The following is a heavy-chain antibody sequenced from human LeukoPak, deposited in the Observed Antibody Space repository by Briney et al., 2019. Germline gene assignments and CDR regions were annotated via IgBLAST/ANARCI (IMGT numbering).Heavy chain of an antibody. Sequence: SVKVSCKASGGTFSSYAISWVRQAPGQGLKWMGGIIPIFGTANYAQKFQGRVTITTDESTSTAYMELSSLRSEDTAVYYCARDLGATLSYYYYMDVWGKGTTVTVSS. CDR1: GGTFSSYA. CDR2: IIPIFGTA. CDR3: ARDLGATLSYYYYMDV. V-gene: IGHV1-69*05. J-gene: IGHJ6*03. D-gene: IGHD1-26*01.